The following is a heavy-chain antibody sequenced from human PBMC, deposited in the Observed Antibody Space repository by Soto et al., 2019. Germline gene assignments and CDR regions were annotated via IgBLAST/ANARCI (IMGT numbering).Heavy chain of an antibody. D-gene: IGHD4-17*01. J-gene: IGHJ3*02. V-gene: IGHV4-31*03. CDR3: ARGYYGDYDAFDI. CDR1: GGSISSGGYY. CDR2: IYYSGST. Sequence: SETLSLTCTVSGGSISSGGYYWSWIRQHPGKGLEWIGYIYYSGSTYYNPSLKSRVTISVDTSKNQFSLKLSSVTAADTAVYYCARGYYGDYDAFDIWGQGTMVTVSS.